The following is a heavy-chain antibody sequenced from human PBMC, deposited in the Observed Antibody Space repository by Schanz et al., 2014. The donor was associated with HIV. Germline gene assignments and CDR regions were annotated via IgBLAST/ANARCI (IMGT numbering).Heavy chain of an antibody. J-gene: IGHJ3*02. CDR3: ARDLVDSSTWYDAFDI. CDR1: GYFFTGQH. Sequence: QVQLVQSGAEVKRPGASVKVSCKASGYFFTGQHMHWVRQAPGQGLEWMGWINPNSGGTNSAQKFQGRVTMSMDTSISTAYMEVRSLRSDDTAIYFCARDLVDSSTWYDAFDIWGQGTKVTVSS. CDR2: INPNSGGT. V-gene: IGHV1-2*02. D-gene: IGHD6-13*01.